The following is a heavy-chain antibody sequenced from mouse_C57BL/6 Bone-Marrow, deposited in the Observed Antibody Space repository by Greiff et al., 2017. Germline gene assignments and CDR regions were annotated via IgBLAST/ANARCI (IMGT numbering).Heavy chain of an antibody. CDR2: ISDGGSYT. Sequence: EVKLVESGGGLVKPGGSLKLSCAASGFTFSSYAMSWVRQTPEKRLELVATISDGGSYTYYPDNVKGRFTISRDNAKNNLYLQMSHLKSEDTAMYYCARGLTGYFDYWGQGTTLTVSS. CDR1: GFTFSSYA. V-gene: IGHV5-4*03. J-gene: IGHJ2*01. CDR3: ARGLTGYFDY.